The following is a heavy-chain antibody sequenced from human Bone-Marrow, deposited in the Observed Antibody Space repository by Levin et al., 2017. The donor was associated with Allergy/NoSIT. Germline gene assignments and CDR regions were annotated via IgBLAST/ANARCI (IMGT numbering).Heavy chain of an antibody. J-gene: IGHJ4*02. V-gene: IGHV4-59*01. CDR1: GGSIRSYY. Sequence: TSETLSLTCTVSGGSIRSYYWSWIRQPPGKGLEWIGNIDNSGSTNYNPSLKSRITISEDTSKNQFPLKMTSVTAADTAIYYCARIRYFDWFFFDHWGQGTLVTVSS. D-gene: IGHD3-9*01. CDR2: IDNSGST. CDR3: ARIRYFDWFFFDH.